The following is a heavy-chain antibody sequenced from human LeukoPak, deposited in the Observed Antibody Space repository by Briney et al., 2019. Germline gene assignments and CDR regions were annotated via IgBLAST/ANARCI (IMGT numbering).Heavy chain of an antibody. J-gene: IGHJ3*02. V-gene: IGHV1-2*02. D-gene: IGHD3-10*01. Sequence: GSSVKVSCKASGYTFTGYYMHWVRQAPGQGLEWMGWINPNSGGTNYEQKFQGRVNMTSDTSISTAYMELSRLRSDDTAVYYCAREYGWFGERHTEAFDIWGQGTMVTVSS. CDR1: GYTFTGYY. CDR2: INPNSGGT. CDR3: AREYGWFGERHTEAFDI.